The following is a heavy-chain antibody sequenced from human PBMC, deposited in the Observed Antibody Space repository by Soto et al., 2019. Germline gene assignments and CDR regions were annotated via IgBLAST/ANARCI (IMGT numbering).Heavy chain of an antibody. CDR3: ARADRAIYDYIWGSYLFDY. D-gene: IGHD3-16*02. Sequence: GDSVKVSCRASGCTFTGYYMHWVRQAPGQGLEWMGWINPNSGGTNYAQNFQGWVTMTRDTSISTAYMELSRLRSDDTAVYYCARADRAIYDYIWGSYLFDYWGQGTLVTVSS. CDR1: GCTFTGYY. J-gene: IGHJ4*02. V-gene: IGHV1-2*04. CDR2: INPNSGGT.